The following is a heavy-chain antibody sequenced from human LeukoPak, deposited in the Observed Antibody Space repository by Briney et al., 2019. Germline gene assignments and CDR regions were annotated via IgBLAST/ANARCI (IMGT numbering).Heavy chain of an antibody. D-gene: IGHD6-13*01. CDR1: GGSISSYY. CDR3: ARDRYSSTGDAFDI. V-gene: IGHV4-4*07. Sequence: SETLSLTCTVSGGSISSYYWSWIRQPAGKGLEWIGRIYTSGSTNYNPSLKSRVTMSVDTSKYQFSLKLSSVTAADTAVYYCARDRYSSTGDAFDIWGQGTMVTVSS. CDR2: IYTSGST. J-gene: IGHJ3*02.